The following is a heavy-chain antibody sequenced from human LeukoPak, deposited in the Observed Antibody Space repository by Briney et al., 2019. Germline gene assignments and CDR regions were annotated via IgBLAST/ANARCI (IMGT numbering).Heavy chain of an antibody. CDR3: AKDPLVGAATYFDY. V-gene: IGHV3-23*01. J-gene: IGHJ4*02. CDR2: INATGDTT. Sequence: GGSLRLSCAASGFTFNNYALSWVRQAPGKGLEWVSGINATGDTTYYADSVEGRLTISRDNSKNTLYLQMNSLRAEDTAVYYCAKDPLVGAATYFDYWGQGTLVTVSS. CDR1: GFTFNNYA. D-gene: IGHD1-26*01.